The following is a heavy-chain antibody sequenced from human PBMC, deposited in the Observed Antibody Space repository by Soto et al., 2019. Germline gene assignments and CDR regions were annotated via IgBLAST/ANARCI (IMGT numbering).Heavy chain of an antibody. V-gene: IGHV4-34*01. CDR3: ARGRLAMVRGKGWFDP. CDR1: GGSFSGYY. Sequence: QVQLQQWGAGLLKPSETLSLTCAVYGGSFSGYYWSWIRQPPGKGLEWIGEINHSGSTNYNPSLKGRVTISVDTSKNQFSLKLSSVTAADTAVYYCARGRLAMVRGKGWFDPWGQGTLVTVSS. CDR2: INHSGST. D-gene: IGHD3-10*01. J-gene: IGHJ5*02.